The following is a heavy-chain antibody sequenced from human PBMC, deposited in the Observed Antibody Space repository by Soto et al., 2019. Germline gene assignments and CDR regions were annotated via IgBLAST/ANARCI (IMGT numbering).Heavy chain of an antibody. CDR2: IDPFTGDT. CDR1: GYTFTSYA. D-gene: IGHD3-10*01. CDR3: ARGLVRAVITHFDY. V-gene: IGHV1-18*01. J-gene: IGHJ4*02. Sequence: QVDMAQSGPEVRKPGASVRVSCKPSGYTFTSYAVTWVRQAPGQGLEWLGWIDPFTGDTTYSRKFQDRVTMTTETSTSTANMELRSLRLDDAAVYYCARGLVRAVITHFDYWGQGTLVTVSS.